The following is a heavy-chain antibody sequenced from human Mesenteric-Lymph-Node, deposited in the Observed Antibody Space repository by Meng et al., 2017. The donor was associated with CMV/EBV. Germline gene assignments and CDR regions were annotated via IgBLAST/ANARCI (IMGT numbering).Heavy chain of an antibody. CDR1: GGSIRSSGYY. D-gene: IGHD3-10*01. J-gene: IGHJ3*01. CDR2: IYYNGKT. CDR3: ARSGYYRPGTYNV. V-gene: IGHV4-31*02. Sequence: VPGGSIRSSGYYGSWLRQHPGKGLEWIGSIYYNGKTSYSPSLKSRVTVSLDTPENQFSLRLSSVSAADTAMYYCARSGYYRPGTYNVWGRGTMVTVSS.